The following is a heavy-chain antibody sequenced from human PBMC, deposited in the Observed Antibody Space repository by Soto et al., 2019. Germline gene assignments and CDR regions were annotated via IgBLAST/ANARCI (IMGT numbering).Heavy chain of an antibody. CDR1: GFTFSMYS. D-gene: IGHD2-21*02. V-gene: IGHV3-7*03. CDR3: ARDHLILPAHDFFYGSDV. Sequence: GGSLRLSCEVSGFTFSMYSMSWVRQSPGKGLEWVAKIPQDGVDGHYADSVKGRFAISRDNGKNSLYLQLNNLRAEDTAVYYCARDHLILPAHDFFYGSDVWGRGATVTVSS. CDR2: IPQDGVDG. J-gene: IGHJ6*02.